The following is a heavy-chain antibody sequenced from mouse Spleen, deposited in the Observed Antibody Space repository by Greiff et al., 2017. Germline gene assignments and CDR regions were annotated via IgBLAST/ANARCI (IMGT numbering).Heavy chain of an antibody. CDR2: IDPANGNT. Sequence: VQLQQSGAELVKPGASVKLSCTASGFNIKDTYMHWVKQRPEQGLEWIGRIDPANGNTKYDPKFQGKVTITADTSSNTAYLQLSSLTSEDTAVYYCAFHYYGSRGDFDYWGQGTTLTVSS. V-gene: IGHV14-3*02. D-gene: IGHD1-1*01. CDR1: GFNIKDTY. J-gene: IGHJ2*01. CDR3: AFHYYGSRGDFDY.